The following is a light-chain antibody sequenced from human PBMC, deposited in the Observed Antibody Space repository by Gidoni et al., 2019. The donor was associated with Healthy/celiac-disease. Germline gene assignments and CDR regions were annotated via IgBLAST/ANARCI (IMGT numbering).Light chain of an antibody. J-gene: IGLJ2*01. V-gene: IGLV3-21*02. CDR1: HIGRKS. Sequence: SYVLTQPPSVSVAPGQTARITCGGNHIGRKSVHWYQQKPGQAPVLVVYDDSARPSGIPERFSGSNSGNTATLTISRVEAGDEADYYCQVWDSSSDHVVFGGGTKLTVL. CDR2: DDS. CDR3: QVWDSSSDHVV.